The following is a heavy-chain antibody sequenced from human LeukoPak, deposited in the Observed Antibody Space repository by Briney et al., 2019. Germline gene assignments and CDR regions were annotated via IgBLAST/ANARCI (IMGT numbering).Heavy chain of an antibody. J-gene: IGHJ3*02. D-gene: IGHD3-22*01. CDR1: GFTFSSYG. Sequence: PGGSLRLSCAASGFTFSSYGINWVRQAPGKGLEWVSSISSSSRYIYYAASVRGRFTISRDNAKNSLYLQMNSLRAEDTAVYYCARDSKRTYYYDNSGYPDAFDIWGQGTMVTVS. CDR3: ARDSKRTYYYDNSGYPDAFDI. CDR2: ISSSSRYI. V-gene: IGHV3-21*01.